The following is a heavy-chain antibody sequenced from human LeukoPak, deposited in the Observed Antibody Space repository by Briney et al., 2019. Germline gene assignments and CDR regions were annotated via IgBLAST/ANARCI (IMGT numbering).Heavy chain of an antibody. J-gene: IGHJ5*02. CDR2: MNPNSGNT. D-gene: IGHD2-15*01. CDR1: GYTFTSYD. Sequence: ASVKVSCKASGYTFTSYDINWVRQATGQGLEWMGWMNPNSGNTGYAQKFQGRVTMTRNTSISTAYMELSSLRSEDTAVYYCARGRGYCSGGSCSKWDWFDPWGQGTWSPSPQ. CDR3: ARGRGYCSGGSCSKWDWFDP. V-gene: IGHV1-8*01.